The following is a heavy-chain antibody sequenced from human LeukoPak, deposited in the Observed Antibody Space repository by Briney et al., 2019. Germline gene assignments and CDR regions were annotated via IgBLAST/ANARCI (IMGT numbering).Heavy chain of an antibody. Sequence: PGGSLRLSCAASGFTFGSYAMSWVRQAPGKGLEWVSAISGSGGSTYYADSVKGRFTISRDNSKNTLYLQMNSLRAEDTAVYYCAKLPLQDYRGNWFDPWGQGTLVTVSS. CDR3: AKLPLQDYRGNWFDP. V-gene: IGHV3-23*01. CDR1: GFTFGSYA. CDR2: ISGSGGST. D-gene: IGHD4-11*01. J-gene: IGHJ5*02.